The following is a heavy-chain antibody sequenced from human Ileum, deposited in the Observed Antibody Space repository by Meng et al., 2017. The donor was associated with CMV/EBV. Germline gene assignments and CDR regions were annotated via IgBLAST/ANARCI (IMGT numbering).Heavy chain of an antibody. V-gene: IGHV1-18*01. CDR2: VSAKNGET. J-gene: IGHJ4*02. CDR3: ARAGAEVTRSFDL. D-gene: IGHD2-21*02. Sequence: CKAFGYRFAIYGVTWVRQAHGQGLEWMGWVSAKNGETNYGQNFQGRVTVTRDTSTNTAYMELRSLRSDDSAVYYCARAGAEVTRSFDLWGQGTLVTVSS. CDR1: GYRFAIYG.